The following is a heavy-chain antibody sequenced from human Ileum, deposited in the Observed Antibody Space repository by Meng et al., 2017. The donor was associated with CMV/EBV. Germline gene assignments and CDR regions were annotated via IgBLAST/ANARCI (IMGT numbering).Heavy chain of an antibody. V-gene: IGHV4-34*01. J-gene: IGHJ5*02. CDR2: INHRGDP. Sequence: QVQLQQWGAGLLKPSETLSLTCEISGGSFSGHYGSWIRQTPGKELEWIGEINHRGDPDYNPSLNGRATISVDTSKKQVSLKLRSVTAADTAIYYCARGLDNYYDLTWGQGIQVTVSS. CDR3: ARGLDNYYDLT. D-gene: IGHD3-22*01. CDR1: GGSFSGHY.